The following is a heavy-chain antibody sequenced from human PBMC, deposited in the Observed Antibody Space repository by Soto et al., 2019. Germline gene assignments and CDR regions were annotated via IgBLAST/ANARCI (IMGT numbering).Heavy chain of an antibody. CDR1: GGSIINGNYS. J-gene: IGHJ4*02. CDR3: ASRFVDSATGYFDR. V-gene: IGHV4-30-2*01. D-gene: IGHD3-9*01. Sequence: PAETLSLTCLVSGGSIINGNYSWTWIRQPPGKALEWIGYIYHSWSTYYNPSLRSRVTLSVDRSKNQFSLNMKSMTAADTAVYYCASRFVDSATGYFDRWGQATLVTVCS. CDR2: IYHSWST.